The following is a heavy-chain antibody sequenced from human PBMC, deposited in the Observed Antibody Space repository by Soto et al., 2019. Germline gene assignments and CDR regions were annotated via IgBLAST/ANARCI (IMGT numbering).Heavy chain of an antibody. Sequence: GASVKVSCKASGYTFTSYGISWVRQAPGQGLEWMGWISAYNGNTNYAQKLQGRVTMTTDTSTSTAYMELRSLRSDDTAVYYCAREVAGVRKLGAFDIWCQGTMVTVSS. V-gene: IGHV1-18*01. D-gene: IGHD6-19*01. J-gene: IGHJ3*02. CDR1: GYTFTSYG. CDR3: AREVAGVRKLGAFDI. CDR2: ISAYNGNT.